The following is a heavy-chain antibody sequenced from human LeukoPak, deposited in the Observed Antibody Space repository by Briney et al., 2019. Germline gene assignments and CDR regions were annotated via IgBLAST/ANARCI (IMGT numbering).Heavy chain of an antibody. J-gene: IGHJ4*02. Sequence: SETLSLTCTVSGGSISSYYWSWIRQPPGKGLEWIGYIYYSGSTNYNPSLKSRVTISVDTSKNQFSLKLSSVTAADTAVYYCARLVAGYYFDYWGQGTLVTVSS. CDR3: ARLVAGYYFDY. D-gene: IGHD2-8*02. CDR1: GGSISSYY. CDR2: IYYSGST. V-gene: IGHV4-59*01.